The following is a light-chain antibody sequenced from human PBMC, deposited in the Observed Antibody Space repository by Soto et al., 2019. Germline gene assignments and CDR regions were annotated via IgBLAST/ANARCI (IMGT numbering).Light chain of an antibody. V-gene: IGLV2-14*01. CDR3: HSYTRSSTYV. J-gene: IGLJ1*01. CDR2: EVS. Sequence: QAVLTQPASVSGSPGQSITISCTGTSSDIGTYKDFSWYQHHPGKAPKLIIFEVSYRPSGVSNRFSGSKSGNTASLTISGLPPEDEADYYCHSYTRSSTYVFGSGTKVTVL. CDR1: SSDIGTYKD.